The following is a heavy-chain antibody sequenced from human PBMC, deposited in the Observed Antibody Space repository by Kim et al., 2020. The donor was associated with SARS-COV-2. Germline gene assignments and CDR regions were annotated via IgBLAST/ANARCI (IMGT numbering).Heavy chain of an antibody. CDR3: ASVDTANDAFDI. V-gene: IGHV4-59*01. J-gene: IGHJ3*02. D-gene: IGHD5-18*01. Sequence: NYSPALKSRVTISIDTTKNQFSLKLSSVTAADTAVYNCASVDTANDAFDIWGQGTMVTVSS.